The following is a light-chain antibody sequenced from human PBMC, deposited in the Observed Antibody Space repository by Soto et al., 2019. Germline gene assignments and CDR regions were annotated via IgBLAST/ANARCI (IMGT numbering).Light chain of an antibody. Sequence: QTVVTQPPSASGTPGQRVTISCSGSSSNIGSNTVTWYQHLPGTAPKLLIYSNDQRPSGVPDRFSGSKSGTSASLAISGPQSEDEADYYCASWDDSRKGVVFGGGTKLTVL. CDR3: ASWDDSRKGVV. CDR2: SND. J-gene: IGLJ2*01. CDR1: SSNIGSNT. V-gene: IGLV1-44*01.